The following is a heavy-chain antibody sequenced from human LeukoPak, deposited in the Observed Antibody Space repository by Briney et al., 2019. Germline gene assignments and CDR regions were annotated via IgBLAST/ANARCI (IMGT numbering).Heavy chain of an antibody. Sequence: RRSLRLSCAASGFTFSSYGMHWVRQAPGKGLEWVAVIWYDTSNKYYADSVKGRFTISRDNSKNTLYLQMNSLRAEDTAVYYCARDLAAAGTWFDPWGQGTLVTVSS. CDR2: IWYDTSNK. CDR1: GFTFSSYG. V-gene: IGHV3-33*01. CDR3: ARDLAAAGTWFDP. D-gene: IGHD6-13*01. J-gene: IGHJ5*02.